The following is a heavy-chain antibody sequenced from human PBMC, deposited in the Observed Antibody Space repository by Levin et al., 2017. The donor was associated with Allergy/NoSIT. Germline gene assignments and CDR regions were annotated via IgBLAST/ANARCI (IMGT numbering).Heavy chain of an antibody. Sequence: SETLSLTCTVSGASISSGIYYWSWIRQPAGKGLEWIGHIYTSGSTNYNPSLKSRVTMSVDTSKNQFSLKLSSVTAADTAVYYCARGLYDSSGYYLGWGQGTLVTVSS. J-gene: IGHJ4*02. D-gene: IGHD3-22*01. CDR2: IYTSGST. CDR3: ARGLYDSSGYYLG. CDR1: GASISSGIYY. V-gene: IGHV4-61*09.